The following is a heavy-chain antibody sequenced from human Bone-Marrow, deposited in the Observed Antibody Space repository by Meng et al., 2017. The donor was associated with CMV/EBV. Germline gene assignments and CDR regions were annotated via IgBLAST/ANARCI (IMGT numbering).Heavy chain of an antibody. D-gene: IGHD6-6*01. V-gene: IGHV4-34*01. J-gene: IGHJ6*02. CDR2: INHSGST. Sequence: GSLRLSCAVYGGSFSGYYWSWVRQPPGKGLEWIGEINHSGSTTYNPSFKSRITISVDTPKNQFSLKVSAVTAADTAVYYCAGVYSSSSPGGMDVWGQGTTVTVSS. CDR1: GGSFSGYY. CDR3: AGVYSSSSPGGMDV.